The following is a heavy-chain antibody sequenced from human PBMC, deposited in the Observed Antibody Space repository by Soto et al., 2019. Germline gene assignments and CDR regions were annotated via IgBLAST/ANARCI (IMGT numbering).Heavy chain of an antibody. CDR1: GFIFSNSW. CDR2: INSDGSST. V-gene: IGHV3-74*01. Sequence: EVQLVESGGGLVQPGGSLRLSCAASGFIFSNSWMHWVRQAPGKGLVWVSRINSDGSSTDYADSVKGRFTISRDNAKNTLDLQMNSLRADDTALYYCARDWSGPGNSAYYYYNMDVWGKGTTVTVSS. J-gene: IGHJ6*03. D-gene: IGHD3-3*01. CDR3: ARDWSGPGNSAYYYYNMDV.